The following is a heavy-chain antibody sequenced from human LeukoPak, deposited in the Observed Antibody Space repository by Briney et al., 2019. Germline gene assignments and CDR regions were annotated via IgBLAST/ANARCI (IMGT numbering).Heavy chain of an antibody. V-gene: IGHV3-49*04. CDR3: TRDHSPIVVVPAAPRY. CDR1: GFTFGDYA. J-gene: IGHJ4*02. CDR2: IRSKAYGGTT. D-gene: IGHD2-2*01. Sequence: GGSLRLSCTASGFTFGDYAMSWVRQAPGKGLEWVGFIRSKAYGGTTEYAASVKGRFTISRDDSKSIAHLQMNSLKTEDTAVYYCTRDHSPIVVVPAAPRYWGQGTLVTVSS.